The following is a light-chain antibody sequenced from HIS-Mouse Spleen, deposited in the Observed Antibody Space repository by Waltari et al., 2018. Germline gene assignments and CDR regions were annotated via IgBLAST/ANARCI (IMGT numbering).Light chain of an antibody. J-gene: IGLJ2*01. CDR2: KDS. V-gene: IGLV3-25*03. CDR1: ALPKQY. Sequence: SYELTQPPSVSVSPGQTARITCSGDALPKQYAYWYQQQPGQAPGLGLDKDSGRPSGSPERCSGSSSGTTVTLTISGVQAEDEADYYCQSADSSGTYVVFGGGTKLTVL. CDR3: QSADSSGTYVV.